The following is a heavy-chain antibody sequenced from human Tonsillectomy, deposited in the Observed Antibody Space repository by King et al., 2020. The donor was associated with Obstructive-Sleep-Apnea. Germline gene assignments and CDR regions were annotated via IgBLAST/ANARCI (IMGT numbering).Heavy chain of an antibody. D-gene: IGHD3/OR15-3a*01. J-gene: IGHJ3*02. Sequence: VQLVESGGGLVKPGGSLRLSCVASGFTFNSHTMNWFRQAPGKGLEWFSCISSSSNIYYADSVKGRFTISRDNAKNSVFLQMDSLRAEDTAVYYCARDRWTKTTSDAFDIWGQGTMVIVSP. CDR3: ARDRWTKTTSDAFDI. CDR2: ISSSSNI. V-gene: IGHV3-21*01. CDR1: GFTFNSHT.